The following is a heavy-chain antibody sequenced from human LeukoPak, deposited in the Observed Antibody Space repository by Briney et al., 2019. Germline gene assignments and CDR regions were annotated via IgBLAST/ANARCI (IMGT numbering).Heavy chain of an antibody. Sequence: SVKVSCKASGGTFSSYTITWVRQAPGQGLEWMGRIIPILGMANYAQKFQGRITITADQSTSTTYMELSSLRSEDTAVYYCARAAGLGYCSSTSCYSLDYWGQGTLVTVSS. J-gene: IGHJ4*02. CDR2: IIPILGMA. V-gene: IGHV1-69*02. CDR1: GGTFSSYT. CDR3: ARAAGLGYCSSTSCYSLDY. D-gene: IGHD2-2*01.